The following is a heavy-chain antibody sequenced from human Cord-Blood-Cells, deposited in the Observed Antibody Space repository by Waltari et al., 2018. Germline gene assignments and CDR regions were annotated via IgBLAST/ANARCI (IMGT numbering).Heavy chain of an antibody. CDR2: MNPNSGNT. V-gene: IGHV1-8*01. Sequence: QVQLVQSGAEGKKPGGAVKDSRKASGYTVHTSVINWVLPATGQGLEWMGWMNPNSGNTGYAQKFQGRVTMTRNTSISTAYMELSSLRSEDTAVYYCARGAVSSSWYWVDYWGQGTLVTVSS. D-gene: IGHD6-13*01. CDR1: GYTVHTSV. J-gene: IGHJ4*02. CDR3: ARGAVSSSWYWVDY.